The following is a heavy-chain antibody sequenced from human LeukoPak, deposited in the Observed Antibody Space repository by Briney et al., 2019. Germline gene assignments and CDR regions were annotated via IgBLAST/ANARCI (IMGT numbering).Heavy chain of an antibody. D-gene: IGHD6-13*01. CDR3: LSRHQMVRVDY. Sequence: GGTLRVSCSASGLTFSSYAMHWVREAPGKGRKYVSGISSNGGSTYYADSVKGRVTTSRDNSKNTADLQMSSLRAEDTAVYYCLSRHQMVRVDYWGQGTLVTVHS. CDR2: ISSNGGST. V-gene: IGHV3-64D*09. J-gene: IGHJ4*02. CDR1: GLTFSSYA.